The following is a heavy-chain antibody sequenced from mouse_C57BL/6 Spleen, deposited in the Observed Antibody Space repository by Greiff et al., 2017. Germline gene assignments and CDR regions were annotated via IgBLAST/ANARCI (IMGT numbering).Heavy chain of an antibody. CDR2: IDPANGYT. J-gene: IGHJ2*01. V-gene: IGHV14-3*01. Sequence: EVQLQQSVAGLVRPGASVKLSCTASGFNIKNTYMHWVRQRPEPGLEWIGRIDPANGYTKYAPQFQGKATITADTSSNTAYLQLSSLTSEDTAIYYCARYSGDYDVNYFDYWGQGTTLTVSS. CDR3: ARYSGDYDVNYFDY. CDR1: GFNIKNTY. D-gene: IGHD2-4*01.